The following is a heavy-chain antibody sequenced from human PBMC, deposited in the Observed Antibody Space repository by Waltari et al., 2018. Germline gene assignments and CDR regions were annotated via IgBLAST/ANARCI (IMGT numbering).Heavy chain of an antibody. CDR2: INTRGSRM. CDR1: GFTFSNYE. V-gene: IGHV3-48*03. Sequence: EVQLVESGGGLVQPGGSLRLSCAAFGFTFSNYEMNWVRQAPGKGLEWVSYINTRGSRMFYADSVKGRFTISRDNAKNSLYLQMSSLRAEDTAVYYCARDCGVGTTPEQSAFDIWGQGTMVTVSS. CDR3: ARDCGVGTTPEQSAFDI. J-gene: IGHJ3*02. D-gene: IGHD1-26*01.